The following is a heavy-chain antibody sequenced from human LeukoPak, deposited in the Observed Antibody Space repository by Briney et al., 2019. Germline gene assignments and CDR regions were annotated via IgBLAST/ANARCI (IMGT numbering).Heavy chain of an antibody. Sequence: GGSLRLSCVASGFMFSNSGMHWIRQAPGKGLEWVAVISYDGSNKYYADSVKGRFTISRDNSKNTLYLQMNSLRAEDTAVYYCAREAPYYDILTGYYTGAFDIWGQGTMVTVSS. CDR1: GFMFSNSG. J-gene: IGHJ3*02. V-gene: IGHV3-30-3*01. CDR2: ISYDGSNK. CDR3: AREAPYYDILTGYYTGAFDI. D-gene: IGHD3-9*01.